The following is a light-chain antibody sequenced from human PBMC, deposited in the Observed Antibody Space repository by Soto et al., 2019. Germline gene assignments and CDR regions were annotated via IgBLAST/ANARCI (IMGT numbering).Light chain of an antibody. CDR1: QGVSSY. J-gene: IGKJ4*01. V-gene: IGKV3-11*01. CDR2: DAS. CDR3: QQRVHWSPLT. Sequence: EIVLTQSPVTLSLSPGERATLSCRASQGVSSYLAWYQHKPGQPPKLHIYDASNRATGIPARFSGSGSATAVTFSFSSVEPEDFAVYYSQQRVHWSPLTFGGGTKVEIK.